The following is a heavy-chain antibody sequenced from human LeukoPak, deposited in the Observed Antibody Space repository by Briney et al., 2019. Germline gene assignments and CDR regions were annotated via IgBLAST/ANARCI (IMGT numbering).Heavy chain of an antibody. Sequence: GRSLRLSCAASGFTFSSYAMHWVRQAPGKGLEWVAVISYDGSNKYYADSVKGRFTISRDNSKNTLYLQMNSLRAEDTAVYYCARPHESSVYYYYYMDVWGKGTTVTVSS. J-gene: IGHJ6*03. CDR3: ARPHESSVYYYYYMDV. CDR2: ISYDGSNK. V-gene: IGHV3-30*04. CDR1: GFTFSSYA.